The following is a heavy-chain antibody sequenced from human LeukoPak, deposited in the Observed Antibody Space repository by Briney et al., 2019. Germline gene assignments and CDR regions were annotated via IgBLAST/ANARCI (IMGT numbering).Heavy chain of an antibody. Sequence: GGSLRLSCAASGFTFRNFWMSWVRQAPGKGLEGVANIRQDGSEKYYVDSAKGRFTISRDNAKNSLYLQMNSLRAEDTAVYYCAKDPRYYDSSGYPGYWGQGTLVTVSS. CDR3: AKDPRYYDSSGYPGY. D-gene: IGHD3-22*01. V-gene: IGHV3-7*01. CDR2: IRQDGSEK. CDR1: GFTFRNFW. J-gene: IGHJ4*02.